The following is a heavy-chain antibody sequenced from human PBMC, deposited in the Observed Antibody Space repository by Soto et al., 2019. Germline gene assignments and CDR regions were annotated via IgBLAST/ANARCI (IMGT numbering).Heavy chain of an antibody. CDR3: AKEGGYCSSTSCYGRVYY. CDR1: GFTFSSYA. CDR2: ISGSGGST. V-gene: IGHV3-23*01. D-gene: IGHD2-2*03. Sequence: EVQLLESGGGLVQPGGSLRLSCAASGFTFSSYAMSWVRQAPGKGLEWVSAISGSGGSTYYADSVKGRFTISRDNSKITLYLQMNSLRAEDTAVYYGAKEGGYCSSTSCYGRVYYWGQGTLVTVSS. J-gene: IGHJ4*02.